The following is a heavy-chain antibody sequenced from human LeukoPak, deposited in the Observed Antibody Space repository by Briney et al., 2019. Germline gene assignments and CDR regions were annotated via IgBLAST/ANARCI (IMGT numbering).Heavy chain of an antibody. CDR1: GYTCTSYG. Sequence: ASVKVSCKASGYTCTSYGISWVRQAPGQGLEWMGWISAYNGNTNYAQKLQGRVTMTTDTSTSTAYMELRSLRSDDTAVYYCAREASTMIVAPTDAFGIWGQGTMVTVSS. V-gene: IGHV1-18*01. D-gene: IGHD3-22*01. CDR2: ISAYNGNT. CDR3: AREASTMIVAPTDAFGI. J-gene: IGHJ3*02.